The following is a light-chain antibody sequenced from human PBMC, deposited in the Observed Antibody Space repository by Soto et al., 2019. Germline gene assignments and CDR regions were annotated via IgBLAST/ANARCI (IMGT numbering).Light chain of an antibody. CDR2: GNS. CDR1: RSNIGSNY. Sequence: QSVLTQPPSASATPGQRVSISCSGSRSNIGSNYVYWYQQLPGTAPKLLIYGNSNRPSGVPDRFSGSKSGTSASLAITGLQAEDEADYYCQSYDNSLSVYVFGTGTKVTVL. J-gene: IGLJ1*01. V-gene: IGLV1-40*01. CDR3: QSYDNSLSVYV.